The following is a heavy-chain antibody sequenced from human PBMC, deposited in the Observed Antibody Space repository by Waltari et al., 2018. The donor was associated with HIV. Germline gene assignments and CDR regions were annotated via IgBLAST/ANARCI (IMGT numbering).Heavy chain of an antibody. Sequence: QVQLQESGPGLVKPAETLPLTCTLSGASINTYYWSWSRQPPGKGLEWIGHIYYSGSTKYNPSLTSRVRISVDTSKKQISLKVKSVTTADTAMYYCARDADGLDYWGQGTLVTVSS. CDR1: GASINTYY. V-gene: IGHV4-59*01. CDR3: ARDADGLDY. CDR2: IYYSGST. J-gene: IGHJ4*02.